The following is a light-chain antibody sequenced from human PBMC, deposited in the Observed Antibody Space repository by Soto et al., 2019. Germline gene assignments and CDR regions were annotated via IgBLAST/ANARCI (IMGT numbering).Light chain of an antibody. CDR1: HSVSSW. J-gene: IGKJ2*03. V-gene: IGKV1-5*01. Sequence: DIQMTQSPSALSASVGDRVTITCRASHSVSSWLAWYQQKPGKAPKLLIYDASSLENEVSSRFSGSGSGTEFTLTSSSLQPEDSATYFCQQYNGNLYSFGQGTKLEIK. CDR2: DAS. CDR3: QQYNGNLYS.